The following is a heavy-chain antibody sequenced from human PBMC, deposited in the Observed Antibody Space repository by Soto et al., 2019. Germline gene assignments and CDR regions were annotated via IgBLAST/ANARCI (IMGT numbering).Heavy chain of an antibody. J-gene: IGHJ6*02. V-gene: IGHV4-4*02. CDR2: IYHSGST. CDR1: GGSISSSNW. Sequence: QVQLQESGPGLMKPSGTLSLTCAVSGGSISSSNWWSWVRQPPGKGLEWIGEIYHSGSTNYNPSLKSRVTISVDKSKNQFSLKLSSVTAADTAVYYCATVPAYCGGDCYSGYYYGMDVWGQGTTVTVSS. D-gene: IGHD2-21*02. CDR3: ATVPAYCGGDCYSGYYYGMDV.